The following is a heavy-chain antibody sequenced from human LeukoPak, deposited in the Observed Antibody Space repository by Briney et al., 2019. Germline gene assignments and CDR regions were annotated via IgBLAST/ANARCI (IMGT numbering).Heavy chain of an antibody. J-gene: IGHJ4*02. V-gene: IGHV3-74*01. CDR3: SGSAAFDY. Sequence: PGGSLRLSCAASGFTFSSYWMHWVRQAPGKGRVWVSRINSDGSSTSYADSVKGRFTISRDNAKNTLYLQMNSLRAEDTAVYFCSGSAAFDYWGQGTLVTVSS. D-gene: IGHD6-19*01. CDR2: INSDGSST. CDR1: GFTFSSYW.